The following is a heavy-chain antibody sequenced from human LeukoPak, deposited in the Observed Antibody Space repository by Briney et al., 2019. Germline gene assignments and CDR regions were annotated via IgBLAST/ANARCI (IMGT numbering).Heavy chain of an antibody. CDR1: GFTSSDYY. Sequence: PGGSLRLSCAASGFTSSDYYMSWIRQAPGKGLEWVAVIWSDGSKTIYADSVKGRFTISRDNSKNTLYLQMNSLRAEDTAVYYCARHDKWPQYFFDYWGQGTLVTVSS. CDR2: IWSDGSKT. J-gene: IGHJ4*02. CDR3: ARHDKWPQYFFDY. D-gene: IGHD5-24*01. V-gene: IGHV3-33*08.